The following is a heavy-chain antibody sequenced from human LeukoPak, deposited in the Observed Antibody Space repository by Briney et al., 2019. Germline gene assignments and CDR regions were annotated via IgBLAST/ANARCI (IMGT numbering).Heavy chain of an antibody. CDR3: ARSPYDWNYGDY. CDR1: GFTFSSYA. D-gene: IGHD1-20*01. V-gene: IGHV3-23*01. J-gene: IGHJ4*02. CDR2: ISGSGGST. Sequence: GGSLRLXCAASGFTFSSYAMSWVRQAPGKGLEWVSAISGSGGSTYYADSVKGRFTISRDNSKNTLYLQMNSLRAEDTAVYYCARSPYDWNYGDYWGQGTLVTVSS.